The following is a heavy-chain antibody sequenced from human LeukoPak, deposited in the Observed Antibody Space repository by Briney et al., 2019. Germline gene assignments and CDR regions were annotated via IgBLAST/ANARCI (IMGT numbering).Heavy chain of an antibody. CDR3: ARVYYEQYSGSHGSFDY. CDR1: GFTFSDHY. V-gene: IGHV3-72*01. J-gene: IGHJ4*02. CDR2: TRNKANSYTT. Sequence: GGSLRLSCAASGFTFSDHYMDWVRQAPGKGLEWVGRTRNKANSYTTEYAASVKGRFTISRDDSKNSLYLQMNSLKTEDTAVYYCARVYYEQYSGSHGSFDYWGQGTLVTVSS. D-gene: IGHD1-26*01.